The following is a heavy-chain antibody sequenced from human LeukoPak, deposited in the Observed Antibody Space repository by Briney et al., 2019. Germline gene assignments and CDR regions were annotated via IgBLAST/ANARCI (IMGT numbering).Heavy chain of an antibody. Sequence: PGGSLRLSCAASGFTFSSDAMSWVRQDPGRGLEWVSAISGSGGYTWYADSMKGRFTISRDNSKNTLYLQMNSLRAEDTAVYYCAKEPIAVAGTFDYWGQGTLVTVSS. D-gene: IGHD6-19*01. CDR2: ISGSGGYT. V-gene: IGHV3-23*01. CDR3: AKEPIAVAGTFDY. CDR1: GFTFSSDA. J-gene: IGHJ4*02.